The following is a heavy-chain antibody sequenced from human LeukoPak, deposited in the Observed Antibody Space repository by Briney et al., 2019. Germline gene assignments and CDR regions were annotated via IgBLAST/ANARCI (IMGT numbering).Heavy chain of an antibody. CDR3: ARLMYNTGSPDAY. V-gene: IGHV1-2*02. J-gene: IGHJ4*02. D-gene: IGHD1-14*01. Sequence: ASVKVSCKASGYTFTDYYIHWVRLAPGQGLEWRGWVNPNSGGTNYAQSFQGRVTMTRDTSITTAYMDLSSLRSDDTAIYYCARLMYNTGSPDAYWGQGTLVTVSS. CDR2: VNPNSGGT. CDR1: GYTFTDYY.